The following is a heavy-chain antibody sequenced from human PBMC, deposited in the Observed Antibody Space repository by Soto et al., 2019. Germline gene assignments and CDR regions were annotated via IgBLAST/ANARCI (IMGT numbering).Heavy chain of an antibody. CDR1: GFTFSTSG. Sequence: QVQLVESGGGVVQSGRSLRLSCAASGFTFSTSGMHWFRQAPGKGLEWVAMISHDGGASYYVDSVKGRFTISRDTDKNTLQRQLDSLRPEDTATDYCAKDYGSSGWYNGFDSWGQGTLVTVSS. CDR3: AKDYGSSGWYNGFDS. CDR2: ISHDGGAS. D-gene: IGHD2-15*01. V-gene: IGHV3-30*18. J-gene: IGHJ5*01.